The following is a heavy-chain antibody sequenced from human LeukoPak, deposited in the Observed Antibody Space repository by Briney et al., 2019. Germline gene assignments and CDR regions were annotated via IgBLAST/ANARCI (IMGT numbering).Heavy chain of an antibody. CDR2: INPNSGGT. Sequence: ASVKVSCKASGYTFTGYYMHWVRQAPGQGLEWMGWINPNSGGTNYAQKFQGRVTMTRDTSISTAYMELSRLRSDDTAVYYCARSPHYYYDSSGPDRSDRYYYMDVWGKGTTVTVSS. J-gene: IGHJ6*03. CDR3: ARSPHYYYDSSGPDRSDRYYYMDV. CDR1: GYTFTGYY. V-gene: IGHV1-2*02. D-gene: IGHD3-22*01.